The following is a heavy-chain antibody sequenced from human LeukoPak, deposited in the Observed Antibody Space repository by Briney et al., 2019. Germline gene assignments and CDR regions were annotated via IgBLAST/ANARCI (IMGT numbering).Heavy chain of an antibody. Sequence: GGSLRLSCAASGFTVSSNYMSWVRQAPGKGLEWVSSISSSSSYIYYADSVKGRFTISRDNAKNSLYLQMNSLRAEDTAVYYCARGGSSGWYTYYYYYYMDVWGKGTTVTISS. D-gene: IGHD6-19*01. CDR3: ARGGSSGWYTYYYYYYMDV. CDR1: GFTVSSNY. CDR2: ISSSSSYI. J-gene: IGHJ6*03. V-gene: IGHV3-21*01.